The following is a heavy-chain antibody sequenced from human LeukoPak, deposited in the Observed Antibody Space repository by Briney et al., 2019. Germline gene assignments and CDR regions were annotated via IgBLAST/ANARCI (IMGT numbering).Heavy chain of an antibody. D-gene: IGHD6-25*01. J-gene: IGHJ4*02. Sequence: PSETLSLTFTVSGGSIITSNYYWAWIRQPPGKGLEWIGNIYYSGSAYYSPSLKSRVTISVDTSKNQFSLKLSSVTAADTSVYYCARHDRLGLDLWGQGTLVTVSS. CDR3: ARHDRLGLDL. CDR1: GGSIITSNYY. V-gene: IGHV4-39*01. CDR2: IYYSGSA.